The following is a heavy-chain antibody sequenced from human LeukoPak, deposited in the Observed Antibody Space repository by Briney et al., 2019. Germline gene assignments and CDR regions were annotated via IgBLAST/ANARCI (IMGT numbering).Heavy chain of an antibody. V-gene: IGHV3-30-3*01. J-gene: IGHJ4*02. CDR3: VRDPNYYGSGKTGYFDY. D-gene: IGHD3-10*01. CDR1: GFSFSSYA. Sequence: PGGSLRLSCAASGFSFSSYAIHWVRQAPGKGLEWVAVISYDGSNQYYADSVKGRFTISRDNSKNTLYLQMNSLRAEDTAVYYCVRDPNYYGSGKTGYFDYWGQGTLVTVSS. CDR2: ISYDGSNQ.